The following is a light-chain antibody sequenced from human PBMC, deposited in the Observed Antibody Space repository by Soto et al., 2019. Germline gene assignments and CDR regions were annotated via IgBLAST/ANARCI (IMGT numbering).Light chain of an antibody. CDR3: AAWDDSLNVL. CDR1: SSDIGGYNY. J-gene: IGLJ3*02. CDR2: EVS. V-gene: IGLV2-8*01. Sequence: QSALTQPPSASGSPGQSVTISCTGTSSDIGGYNYVSWYQQHPGKAPKLIIYEVSKRPSGVPDRFSGSKSGNTASLTVSGLQAEDEADYHCAAWDDSLNVLFGGGTKLTVL.